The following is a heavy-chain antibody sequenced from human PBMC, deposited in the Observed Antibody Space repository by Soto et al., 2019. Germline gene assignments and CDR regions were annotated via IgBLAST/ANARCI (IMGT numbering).Heavy chain of an antibody. V-gene: IGHV4-59*08. CDR2: ILFSGST. Sequence: QVQLQESGPGLVKPSETLSLTCTVSGASITSYSWSWVRQSPGKGLEWIGCILFSGSTNYTPSLTSGVTLSLDWSTSRFSLRLASVTAADAAVYYCARHGSTVDTGGAFDYCGQGAQVTVSS. CDR3: ARHGSTVDTGGAFDY. J-gene: IGHJ4*02. D-gene: IGHD5-18*01. CDR1: GASITSYS.